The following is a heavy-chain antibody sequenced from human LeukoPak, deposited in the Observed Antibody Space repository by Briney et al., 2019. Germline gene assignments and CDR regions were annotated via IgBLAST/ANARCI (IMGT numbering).Heavy chain of an antibody. CDR1: GFTFSSYG. J-gene: IGHJ4*02. V-gene: IGHV3-33*06. CDR3: AKLGVGSTDYFDY. CDR2: IWYDGSNK. D-gene: IGHD1-26*01. Sequence: GGSLRLSCAASGFTFSSYGMHWVRQAPGKGLEWVAVIWYDGSNKYYADSVKGRFTISRDNSKNTLYLQINSLRAEDTAVYYCAKLGVGSTDYFDYWGQGTLVTVSS.